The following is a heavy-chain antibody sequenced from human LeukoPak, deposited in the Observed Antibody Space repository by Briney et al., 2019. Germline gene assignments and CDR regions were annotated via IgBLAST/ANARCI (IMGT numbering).Heavy chain of an antibody. CDR1: GDSVSSNSAA. V-gene: IGHV6-1*01. CDR2: TYYRTKWYD. Sequence: SQTLSLTCAISGDSVSSNSAAWNWIRQSPSRGLEWLGRTYYRTKWYDDYAVSVKSRMTINAGTSKNQFSLRLNSVTPEDTAVYYCARGGSGTTVSLFAYWGQGTLVTVSS. D-gene: IGHD1-1*01. CDR3: ARGGSGTTVSLFAY. J-gene: IGHJ4*02.